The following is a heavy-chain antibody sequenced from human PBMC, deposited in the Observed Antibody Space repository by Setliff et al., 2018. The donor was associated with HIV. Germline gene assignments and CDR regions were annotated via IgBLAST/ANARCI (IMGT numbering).Heavy chain of an antibody. J-gene: IGHJ4*02. Sequence: SETLSLTCTVSGGSISSSSYYWGWIRQAPGKGLEWIGSIYSRGSTYYNPSLKSRVTISVDTSKNQFSLKLSSVTAADTAVYYCARDRSFTGIAVAPTGLGYWGQGTLVTVSS. D-gene: IGHD6-19*01. CDR1: GGSISSSSYY. CDR2: IYSRGST. CDR3: ARDRSFTGIAVAPTGLGY. V-gene: IGHV4-39*07.